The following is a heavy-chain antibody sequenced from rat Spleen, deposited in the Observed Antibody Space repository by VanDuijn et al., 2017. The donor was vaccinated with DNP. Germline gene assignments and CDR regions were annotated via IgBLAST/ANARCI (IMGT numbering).Heavy chain of an antibody. CDR2: ISYDGSST. Sequence: EVQLVESGGGLVQPGRSLKLSCAASGFTFSNYDMAWVRQAPKKGLEWVATISYDGSSTYYRDSVKGRFTSSRDNAKSTLYQQMDSPRSEDTATYYCTTEAGDYWGQGVMVTVSS. CDR3: TTEAGDY. CDR1: GFTFSNYD. V-gene: IGHV5-7*01. J-gene: IGHJ2*01. D-gene: IGHD5-1*01.